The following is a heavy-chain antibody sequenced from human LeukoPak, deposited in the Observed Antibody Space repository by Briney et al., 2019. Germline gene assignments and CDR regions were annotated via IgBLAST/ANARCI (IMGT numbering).Heavy chain of an antibody. J-gene: IGHJ5*02. Sequence: GGSLRLSCAASGFTFSSYSMNWVRQAPGKGLEWVSSISSSSGYIYYADSVKGRFTISRDNAKNSLYLQMNSLRAEDTAVYYCARARGVPSWFDPWGQGTLVTVSS. CDR2: ISSSSGYI. CDR3: ARARGVPSWFDP. CDR1: GFTFSSYS. V-gene: IGHV3-21*01. D-gene: IGHD3-10*01.